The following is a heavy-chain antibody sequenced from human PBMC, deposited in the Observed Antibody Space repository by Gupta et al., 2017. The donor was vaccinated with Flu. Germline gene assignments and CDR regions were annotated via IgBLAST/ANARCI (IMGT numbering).Heavy chain of an antibody. V-gene: IGHV3-33*01. Sequence: QVPLVESGGGVVQPGRSLRLSCAASAFTFSYYGMHWVRQVPGKGLEWVALIWYDGSSKYYADSVKGRFTISRDNSKNTLYLQMNSLRADDTAVYYCAREGGGYCSGGNCYVDYWGQGTLVTVSA. J-gene: IGHJ4*02. CDR1: AFTFSYYG. D-gene: IGHD2-15*01. CDR3: AREGGGYCSGGNCYVDY. CDR2: IWYDGSSK.